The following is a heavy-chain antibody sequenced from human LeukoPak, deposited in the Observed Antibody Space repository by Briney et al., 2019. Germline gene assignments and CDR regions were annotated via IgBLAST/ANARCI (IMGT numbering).Heavy chain of an antibody. V-gene: IGHV2-5*02. J-gene: IGHJ4*02. D-gene: IGHD3-3*01. Sequence: SGPTLVNPTQTLTLTCTFSGFSLSTGGMGVGWIRQPPGKALEWLAVIYWDDDKRYSPSLKSRLTITKDTSKNQVVLTMTNIDPVDTATYYCAHRLPSGAPWAFGYFDYWGQGTLVTVSS. CDR3: AHRLPSGAPWAFGYFDY. CDR2: IYWDDDK. CDR1: GFSLSTGGMG.